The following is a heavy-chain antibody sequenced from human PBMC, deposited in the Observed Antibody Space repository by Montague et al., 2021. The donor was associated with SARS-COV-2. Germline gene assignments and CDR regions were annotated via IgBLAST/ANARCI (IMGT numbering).Heavy chain of an antibody. V-gene: IGHV4-59*01. J-gene: IGHJ3*02. CDR3: ARTGLGAYDILTGYTVNAFDM. D-gene: IGHD3-9*01. Sequence: SETLSLTCTVSGGSITSYYWTWIWQPPGKGLEWVGRIYYSGSTNXNPSLKSRVTISVDTSKNQFSLKLSSVTAADTAVYYCARTGLGAYDILTGYTVNAFDMWGQGTMVTVSS. CDR1: GGSITSYY. CDR2: IYYSGST.